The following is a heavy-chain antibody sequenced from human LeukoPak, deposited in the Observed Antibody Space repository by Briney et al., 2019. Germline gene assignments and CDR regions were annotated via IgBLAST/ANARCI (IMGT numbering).Heavy chain of an antibody. D-gene: IGHD3-16*01. CDR1: RFAVSSNF. Sequence: PGGSLRLSCAASRFAVSSNFMSWVRQAPGKGLEWVSTTYSDGTTYYADSVKGRFTISRHNSKNTLYLQMNSLRAEDTAVYYCASAGYASWFDPWGQGTLVTVSS. CDR3: ASAGYASWFDP. CDR2: TYSDGTT. V-gene: IGHV3-53*04. J-gene: IGHJ5*02.